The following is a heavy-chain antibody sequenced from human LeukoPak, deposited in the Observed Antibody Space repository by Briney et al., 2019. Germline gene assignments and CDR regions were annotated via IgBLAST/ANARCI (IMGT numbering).Heavy chain of an antibody. CDR1: AGSISSGSYY. J-gene: IGHJ4*02. Sequence: SETLSLTCTVSAGSISSGSYYWSWLRQPAGKGLEWLGRIYTSGSTNYNPSLKSRVTISVDTSKNQVSLNLSFVTAADTAVYYCARHYYSSGSFDYWGQGTLVTVSS. D-gene: IGHD3-10*01. CDR3: ARHYYSSGSFDY. V-gene: IGHV4-61*02. CDR2: IYTSGST.